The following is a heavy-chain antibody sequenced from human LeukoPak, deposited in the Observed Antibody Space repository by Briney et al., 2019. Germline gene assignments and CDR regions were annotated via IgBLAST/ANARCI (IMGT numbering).Heavy chain of an antibody. D-gene: IGHD5-12*01. CDR3: ARYGGGYSGPIYFDY. CDR2: IYYSGNT. CDR1: GGSISSYY. Sequence: SETLSLTCTVSGGSISSYYWSWIRQPPGKGLGWIGYIYYSGNTNYNPSLKSRVTISVDTSKNQFSLKLSSVTAADTAVYYCARYGGGYSGPIYFDYWGQGTLVTVSS. V-gene: IGHV4-59*01. J-gene: IGHJ4*02.